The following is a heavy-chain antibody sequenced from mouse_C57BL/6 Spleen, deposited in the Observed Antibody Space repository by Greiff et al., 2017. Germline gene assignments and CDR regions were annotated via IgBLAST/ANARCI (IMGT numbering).Heavy chain of an antibody. CDR1: GYAFSSSW. D-gene: IGHD2-5*01. V-gene: IGHV1-82*01. Sequence: VQLKESGPELVKPGASVKISCKASGYAFSSSWMNWVKQRPGKGLEWIGRIYPGDGDTNYNGKFKGKATLTADKSSSTAYMQLSSLTSEDSAVYFCARSDYSNLFDYWGQGTTLTVSS. CDR2: IYPGDGDT. J-gene: IGHJ2*01. CDR3: ARSDYSNLFDY.